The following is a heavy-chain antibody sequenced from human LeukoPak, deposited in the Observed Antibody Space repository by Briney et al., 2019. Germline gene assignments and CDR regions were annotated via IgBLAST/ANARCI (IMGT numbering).Heavy chain of an antibody. V-gene: IGHV3-7*01. CDR1: GFTFSNAW. Sequence: PGGSLRLSCEGSGFTFSNAWMTWVRQAPGKGLEWVASINQDGSEKYYLDSVKGRFTISRDNAKNSLYLQMNSLRAEDTAVYYCAELGITMIGGVWGKGTTVTISS. CDR2: INQDGSEK. J-gene: IGHJ6*04. D-gene: IGHD3-10*02. CDR3: AELGITMIGGV.